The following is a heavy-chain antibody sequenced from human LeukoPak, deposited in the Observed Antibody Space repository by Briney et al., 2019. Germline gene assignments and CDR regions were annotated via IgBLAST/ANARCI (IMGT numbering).Heavy chain of an antibody. J-gene: IGHJ6*02. D-gene: IGHD2-2*01. CDR2: IRYDGSNK. CDR1: GFTFSSYG. Sequence: GGSLRLSCAASGFTFSSYGMHWVRQAPGKGLEWVAFIRYDGSNKYYADSVKGRFTISRDNSKNTLYLQMNSLRAEDTAVYYCAKDPGGDCSSTSCYASYYYCMDVWGQGTTVTVSS. CDR3: AKDPGGDCSSTSCYASYYYCMDV. V-gene: IGHV3-30*02.